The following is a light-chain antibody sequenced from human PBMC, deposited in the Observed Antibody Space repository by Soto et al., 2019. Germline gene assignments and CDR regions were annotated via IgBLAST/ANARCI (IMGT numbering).Light chain of an antibody. Sequence: EIVLTQSPATLSLSPGERGTLSCRASQSVSSSLAWYQQKPGQAPRLLIYDASNRATGIPARFSGSGCGTDFSLTISSLAPADFAVYYCQQRSNWPYTFGQGTKVEIK. CDR2: DAS. CDR3: QQRSNWPYT. J-gene: IGKJ1*01. V-gene: IGKV3-11*01. CDR1: QSVSSS.